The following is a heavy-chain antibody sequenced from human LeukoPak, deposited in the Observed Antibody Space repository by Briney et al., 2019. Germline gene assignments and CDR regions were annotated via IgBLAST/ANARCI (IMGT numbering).Heavy chain of an antibody. CDR2: ISSSSSTI. CDR1: GFTFSSYS. Sequence: PGGSLRLSCAASGFTFSSYSMNWVRQAPGKGLEWVSYISSSSSTIYYADSVKGRFTISRDNSKEALYLEMNSLRADDTAICYCARQHCTINCPRAWFIDYWGQGTLVTVSS. V-gene: IGHV3-48*01. D-gene: IGHD2-8*01. J-gene: IGHJ4*02. CDR3: ARQHCTINCPRAWFIDY.